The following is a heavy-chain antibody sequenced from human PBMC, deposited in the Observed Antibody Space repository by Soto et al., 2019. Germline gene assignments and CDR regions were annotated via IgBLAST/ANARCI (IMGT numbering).Heavy chain of an antibody. CDR3: ARDLESRLWFGDAFDI. V-gene: IGHV1-18*01. CDR2: ISAYNGNT. CDR1: GYTFTSYG. D-gene: IGHD3-10*01. J-gene: IGHJ3*02. Sequence: GASVKVSCKASGYTFTSYGISWVRQAPGQGLEWMGWISAYNGNTNYAQKLQGRVTMTTDTSTSTAYMELRSLRSDDTAVYYCARDLESRLWFGDAFDIWGQGTMVTVSS.